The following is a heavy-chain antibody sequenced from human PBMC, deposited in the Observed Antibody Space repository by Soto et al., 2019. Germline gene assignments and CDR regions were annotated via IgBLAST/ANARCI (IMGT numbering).Heavy chain of an antibody. CDR1: DFTFSSYR. D-gene: IGHD3-9*01. V-gene: IGHV3-74*01. Sequence: EVHLVESGGGLVQPGGSLRLSCAAADFTFSSYRMHWVRQAPGKGLVWVSFINTDGSITGYADSVKGRFTISRDNAKNTLYLQVNRLRAEDTAVYYCERHDETGLEYWGHGTLVTVSS. CDR3: ERHDETGLEY. CDR2: INTDGSIT. J-gene: IGHJ4*01.